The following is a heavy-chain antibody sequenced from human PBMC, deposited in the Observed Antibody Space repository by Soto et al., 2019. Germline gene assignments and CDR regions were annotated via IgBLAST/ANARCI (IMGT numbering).Heavy chain of an antibody. CDR1: GFTFSNAW. D-gene: IGHD3-3*01. Sequence: EVQLVESGGGLVKPGGSLRLSCAASGFTFSNAWMSWVRQAPGKGLEWVGRIKSKTDGGTTDYAAPVKGRFTISRDDSKNTLYLQMNSLKTEDTAVYYCTTDGGEGIFGVVIDYYYYYYMDVWGKGTTVTVSS. V-gene: IGHV3-15*01. CDR3: TTDGGEGIFGVVIDYYYYYYMDV. J-gene: IGHJ6*03. CDR2: IKSKTDGGTT.